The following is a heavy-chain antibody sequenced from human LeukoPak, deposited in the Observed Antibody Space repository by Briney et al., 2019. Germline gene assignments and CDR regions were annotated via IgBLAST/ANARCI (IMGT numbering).Heavy chain of an antibody. CDR3: ARRIAAAGTWYFDY. CDR2: INTNTGNP. D-gene: IGHD6-13*01. J-gene: IGHJ4*02. CDR1: GYTFTSYA. V-gene: IGHV7-4-1*02. Sequence: ASVKVSCKASGYTFTSYAMNWVRQAPGQGLEWMGWINTNTGNPTYAQGFTGRFVFSLDTSVSTAYLQISSLKAEDTAVYYCARRIAAAGTWYFDYWGQGTLVTVSS.